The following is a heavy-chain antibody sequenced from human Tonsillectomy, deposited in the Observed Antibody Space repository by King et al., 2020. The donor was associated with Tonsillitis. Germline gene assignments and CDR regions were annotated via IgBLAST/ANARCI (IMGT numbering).Heavy chain of an antibody. CDR3: ARASGGCSGGSCYSGWYFDL. V-gene: IGHV4-61*02. CDR1: GGSISSDSYY. CDR2: VYTTGIT. Sequence: LQLQESGPGLVKPSQTLSLTCNVSGGSISSDSYYWSWIRQPAVKGLEWIGRVYTTGITNYNPSLESRVTISVDRSKNQFSLDLSSVTAADTAVYYCARASGGCSGGSCYSGWYFDLWGRGTLVTVSS. J-gene: IGHJ2*01. D-gene: IGHD2-15*01.